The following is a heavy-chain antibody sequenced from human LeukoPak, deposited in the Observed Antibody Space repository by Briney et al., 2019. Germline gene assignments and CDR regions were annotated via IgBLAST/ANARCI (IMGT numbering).Heavy chain of an antibody. V-gene: IGHV4-4*02. Sequence: SETLSLTCAVSGGSISSSNWWSWVRQPPGKGLEWIGEIYHSGSTNYNPSLKSRVTISVDKSKNQFSLKLSSVTAADTAVYYCARGRPLVGYSYGLVFDYWGQGTLVTVSS. CDR2: IYHSGST. CDR3: ARGRPLVGYSYGLVFDY. CDR1: GGSISSSNW. D-gene: IGHD5-18*01. J-gene: IGHJ4*02.